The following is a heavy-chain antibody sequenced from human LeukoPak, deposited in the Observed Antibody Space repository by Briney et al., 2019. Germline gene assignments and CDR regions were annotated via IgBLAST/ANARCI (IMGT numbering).Heavy chain of an antibody. CDR2: ISYDGSNK. CDR1: GFTFSSYA. D-gene: IGHD2-15*01. J-gene: IGHJ3*02. CDR3: ARQDTGIHDAFDI. Sequence: GGSLRLSCAASGFTFSSYAMHWVRQAPGKGLEWVAVISYDGSNKYYADSVKGRFTISRDNSKNTLYLQMNSLRAEDTAVYYCARQDTGIHDAFDIWGQGTMVTVSS. V-gene: IGHV3-30*04.